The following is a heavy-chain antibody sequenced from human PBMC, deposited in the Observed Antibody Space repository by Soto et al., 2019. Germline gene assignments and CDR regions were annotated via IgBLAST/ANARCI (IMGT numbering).Heavy chain of an antibody. J-gene: IGHJ4*02. CDR2: INPGLNSA. CDR1: NDSLSSHF. V-gene: IGHV1-46*01. CDR3: AGASERVSSEVAGY. D-gene: IGHD3-10*01. Sequence: ASVKVSCKAPNDSLSSHFIHGVRQAPGEGLEWRGIINPGLNSASYSKEFKGRLTLTSDMPSRPVYMQLSNPRSDTTAVYYRAGASERVSSEVAGYWGQGTLVTVSS.